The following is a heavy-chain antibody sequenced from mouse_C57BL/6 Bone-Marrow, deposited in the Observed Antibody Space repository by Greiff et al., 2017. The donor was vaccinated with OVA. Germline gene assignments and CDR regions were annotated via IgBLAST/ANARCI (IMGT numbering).Heavy chain of an antibody. D-gene: IGHD2-5*01. CDR3: ARCRYSNYGYAMDY. Sequence: ESGPELVKPGASVKISCKASGYSFTDYNMNWVKQSNGKSLEWIGVINPNYGTTSYNQKFKGKATLTVDQSSSTAYMQLNSLTSEDSAVYYCARCRYSNYGYAMDYWGQGTSVTVSS. CDR1: GYSFTDYN. CDR2: INPNYGTT. V-gene: IGHV1-39*01. J-gene: IGHJ4*01.